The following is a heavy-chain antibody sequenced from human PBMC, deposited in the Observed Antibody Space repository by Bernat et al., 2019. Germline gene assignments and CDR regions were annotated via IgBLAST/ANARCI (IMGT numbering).Heavy chain of an antibody. CDR1: GFTVSSNY. CDR3: ARAGGYYDYIWGSYRVNDAFDI. CDR2: IYSGGST. J-gene: IGHJ3*02. D-gene: IGHD3-16*02. V-gene: IGHV3-53*05. Sequence: EVQLVETGGGLIQPGGSLRLSCAASGFTVSSNYMSWVRQAPGKGLEWVSVIYSGGSTYYADDVKGRFTISREQSKNTLYLQMNSRRAEDTAVYYCARAGGYYDYIWGSYRVNDAFDIWGQGTMVTVSS.